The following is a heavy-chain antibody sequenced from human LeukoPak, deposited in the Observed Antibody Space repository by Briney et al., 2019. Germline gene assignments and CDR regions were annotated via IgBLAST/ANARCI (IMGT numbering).Heavy chain of an antibody. J-gene: IGHJ4*02. D-gene: IGHD6-19*01. CDR2: IHPGDSDT. Sequence: GESPKISCNSTGYSFTSYWIAWVRQMPGKGLEWMGIIHPGDSDTVYSPSFQGQVTISADKSISTAYLQWSSLKASDTAMYYCARRLYSSGWYQIDYWGQGTLVTVSS. CDR3: ARRLYSSGWYQIDY. CDR1: GYSFTSYW. V-gene: IGHV5-51*01.